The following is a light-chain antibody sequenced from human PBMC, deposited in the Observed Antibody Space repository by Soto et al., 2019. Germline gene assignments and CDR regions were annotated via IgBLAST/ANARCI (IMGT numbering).Light chain of an antibody. Sequence: DIQVTQSPSSLSASVGDRVTITCRASQGIDNHLAWYQQKPGKAPKLLIYGASTLPSGAPSRFSGSGSGTDFTLTISSLQPEDVASYYCQKYNSAPLTFGPGTKVDIK. CDR3: QKYNSAPLT. CDR1: QGIDNH. CDR2: GAS. V-gene: IGKV1-27*01. J-gene: IGKJ3*01.